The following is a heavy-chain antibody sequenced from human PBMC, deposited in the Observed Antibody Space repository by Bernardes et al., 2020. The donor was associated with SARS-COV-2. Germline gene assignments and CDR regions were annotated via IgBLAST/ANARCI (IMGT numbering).Heavy chain of an antibody. Sequence: GGSLIRPCTTSGIILSSYEMNWVRQAPGKGLEWVSFISSSGSTIYYADSVKGRFTISRDNAKNSLYLQMNSLRAEDTAVYYCAREEGYYDSSGYFSDAFDIWGQGTMVTVSS. CDR1: GIILSSYE. V-gene: IGHV3-48*03. J-gene: IGHJ3*02. CDR3: AREEGYYDSSGYFSDAFDI. CDR2: ISSSGSTI. D-gene: IGHD3-22*01.